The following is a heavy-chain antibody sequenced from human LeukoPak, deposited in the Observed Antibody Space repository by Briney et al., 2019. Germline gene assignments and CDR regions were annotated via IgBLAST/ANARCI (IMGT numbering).Heavy chain of an antibody. Sequence: QTGGSLRLSCAASGFTFSSYGMHWVRQAPGKGLEWVAVIWYDGSNKYYADSAKGRFTISRDNSKNTLYLQMNSLRAEDTAVYYCARGAIQGFFFDYWGQGTLVTVSS. CDR2: IWYDGSNK. CDR1: GFTFSSYG. CDR3: ARGAIQGFFFDY. J-gene: IGHJ4*02. V-gene: IGHV3-33*01. D-gene: IGHD2-21*01.